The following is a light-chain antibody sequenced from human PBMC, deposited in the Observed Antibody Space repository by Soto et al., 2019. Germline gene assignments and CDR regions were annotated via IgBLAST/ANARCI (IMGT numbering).Light chain of an antibody. CDR2: EGT. V-gene: IGLV2-23*01. CDR3: CSYAGTSFWV. J-gene: IGLJ3*02. CDR1: SSDVGTYKF. Sequence: QSVLTQPVSVSGSPGQSITISCTGTSSDVGTYKFVSWYQQHPGKVPTLMIHEGTKRPSGVSNRFSGSKSGNTATLTISGLQPEDEANYYCCSYAGTSFWVFGGGTKLTVL.